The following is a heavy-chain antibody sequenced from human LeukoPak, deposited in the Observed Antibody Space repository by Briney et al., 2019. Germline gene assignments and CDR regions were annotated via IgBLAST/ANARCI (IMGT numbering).Heavy chain of an antibody. CDR1: GFTFSSNA. CDR2: VSGGGSTT. D-gene: IGHD4-17*01. V-gene: IGHV3-23*01. Sequence: PGGSLRLSCAASGFTFSSNALSWVRQAPGWGLEWVSTVSGGGSTTYYADSVKGRFTISRDNSKNTVYLQMNSLRAEDTAVYYCAKDRSTVTEVNYFDYWGQGTPVTVSS. J-gene: IGHJ4*02. CDR3: AKDRSTVTEVNYFDY.